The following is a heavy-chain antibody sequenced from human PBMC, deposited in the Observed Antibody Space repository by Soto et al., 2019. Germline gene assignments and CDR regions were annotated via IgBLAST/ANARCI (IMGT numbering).Heavy chain of an antibody. CDR1: GFTFSSYV. D-gene: IGHD3-16*01. CDR2: IGGTSGST. CDR3: AKRRGEGFFDY. J-gene: IGHJ4*02. Sequence: GGSLRLSCAASGFTFSSYVMGWVRQAPGKGPEWVSAIGGTSGSTYYANSVRGRFTISRDNSKNTVYLQMNSLRADDTAVYFCAKRRGEGFFDYWGQGTLVTVSS. V-gene: IGHV3-23*01.